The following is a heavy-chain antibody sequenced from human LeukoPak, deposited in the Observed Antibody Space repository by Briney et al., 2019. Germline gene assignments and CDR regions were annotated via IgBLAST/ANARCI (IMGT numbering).Heavy chain of an antibody. CDR1: GFTFSSYG. V-gene: IGHV3-30*02. CDR3: AKTHYYPQSLQGGEPYYFDY. J-gene: IGHJ4*02. CDR2: IRCEGSNK. Sequence: GGSLRLSCAPCGFTFSSYGMHCVRHAPGKGREWVAFIRCEGSNKYYADSVKGRFTISRDNSKNTLYLQMNRLRAEDTAVYYCAKTHYYPQSLQGGEPYYFDYWGQGTLVTVSS. D-gene: IGHD3-22*01.